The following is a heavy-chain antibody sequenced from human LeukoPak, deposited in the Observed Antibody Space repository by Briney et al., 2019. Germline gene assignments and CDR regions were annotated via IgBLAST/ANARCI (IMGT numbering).Heavy chain of an antibody. Sequence: GSSVKVSCKASGGTFSSYTISWVRQAPGQGLEWMGRIIPILGIANYAQKFQGRVTITADKSTSTAYMELSSLRSEDTAVYCCARAGLDGYNFDYWGQGTLVTVSS. CDR2: IIPILGIA. CDR3: ARAGLDGYNFDY. V-gene: IGHV1-69*02. D-gene: IGHD5-24*01. CDR1: GGTFSSYT. J-gene: IGHJ4*02.